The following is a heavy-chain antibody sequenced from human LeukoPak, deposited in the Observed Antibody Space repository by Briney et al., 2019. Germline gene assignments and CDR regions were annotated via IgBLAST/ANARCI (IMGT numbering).Heavy chain of an antibody. D-gene: IGHD6-19*01. CDR2: IYRGGTT. CDR1: GFTISSSF. V-gene: IGHV3-53*01. CDR3: ARPRDDNSGYYIS. J-gene: IGHJ5*02. Sequence: GGSLRLSCAASGFTISSSFMSWVRQAPGKGLEWVSLIYRGGTTYVADSVKGRFTVSRDISENTLYLQMNSLRAEDTALYYCARPRDDNSGYYISWGQGSLVTVSS.